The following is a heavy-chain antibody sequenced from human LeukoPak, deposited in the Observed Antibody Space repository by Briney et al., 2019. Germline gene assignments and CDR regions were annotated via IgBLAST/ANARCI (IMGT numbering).Heavy chain of an antibody. Sequence: PGGSLRLSCVASGFTFGKYWMSWVRQAPGKGLEWVANIKLDGSEKNYVDSVKGRFTISRDNTKNSLYLQMNSLRVEDTAVFYCARDKVVGATWFDPWGQGTLVTVSS. D-gene: IGHD1-26*01. CDR2: IKLDGSEK. CDR1: GFTFGKYW. V-gene: IGHV3-7*03. CDR3: ARDKVVGATWFDP. J-gene: IGHJ5*02.